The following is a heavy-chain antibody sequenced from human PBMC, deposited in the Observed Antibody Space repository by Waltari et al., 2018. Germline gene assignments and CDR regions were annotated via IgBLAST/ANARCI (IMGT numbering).Heavy chain of an antibody. J-gene: IGHJ3*02. CDR1: GYTFTGYY. V-gene: IGHV1-2*06. Sequence: QVQLVQSGAEVKKPGASVKVSCKASGYTFTGYYMHWVRQAPGQGLEWMGRINPNSGGTNYAQKFQGRVTRTRDTSISTAYMELSRLRSDDTAVYYCARSYYYDSSGYGKDAFDIWGQGTMVTVSS. CDR3: ARSYYYDSSGYGKDAFDI. CDR2: INPNSGGT. D-gene: IGHD3-22*01.